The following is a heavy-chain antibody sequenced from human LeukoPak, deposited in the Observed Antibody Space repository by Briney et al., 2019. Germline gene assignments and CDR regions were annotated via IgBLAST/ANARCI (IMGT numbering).Heavy chain of an antibody. CDR3: ARGGATSGHIVVVTAIRTRYYYYGMDV. J-gene: IGHJ6*02. CDR1: GGSFSGYY. V-gene: IGHV4-34*01. CDR2: INHSGST. Sequence: SETLSLTCAVYGGSFSGYYWSWVRQPPGKGLEWIGEINHSGSTNYNPSLKSRVTIPVDTSKNQFSLKLSSVTAADTAVYYCARGGATSGHIVVVTAIRTRYYYYGMDVWGQGTTVTVSS. D-gene: IGHD2-21*02.